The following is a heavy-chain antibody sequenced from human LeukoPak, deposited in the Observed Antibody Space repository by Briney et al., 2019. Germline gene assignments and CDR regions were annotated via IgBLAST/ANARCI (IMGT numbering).Heavy chain of an antibody. J-gene: IGHJ4*02. V-gene: IGHV4-39*07. CDR2: IYYSGST. Sequence: SETLSLTCTVSGGSISSYYWSWIRQPPGKGLEWIGSIYYSGSTYYNPSLKSRVTISVDTSKNQFSLKLSSVTAADTAVYYCARGHAFDYWGQGTLVTVSS. CDR3: ARGHAFDY. CDR1: GGSISSYY.